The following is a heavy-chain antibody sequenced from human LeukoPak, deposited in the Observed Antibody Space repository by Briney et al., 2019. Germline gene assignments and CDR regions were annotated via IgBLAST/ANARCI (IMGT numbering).Heavy chain of an antibody. J-gene: IGHJ6*03. CDR2: ISYDGSNK. CDR3: ARPLEYNSSSGLGYYYYMDV. CDR1: GFTFSSYA. D-gene: IGHD6-6*01. Sequence: GGSLRLSRAASGFTFSSYAMHWVRQAPGKGLEWVAVISYDGSNKYYADSVKGRFTISRDNSKNTLYLQMNSLRAEDTAVYYCARPLEYNSSSGLGYYYYMDVWGKGTTVTVSS. V-gene: IGHV3-30*04.